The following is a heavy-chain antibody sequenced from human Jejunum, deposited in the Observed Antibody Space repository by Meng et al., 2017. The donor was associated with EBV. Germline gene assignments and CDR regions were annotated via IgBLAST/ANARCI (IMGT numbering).Heavy chain of an antibody. CDR2: INTKTGNP. Sequence: QVRLVQAGSELKKPGASVKVSCKASGYTFSSYAMNWVRRAPGQGLKWMGWINTKTGNPTYAQGFTGRFVFSLDTSVGTAYLQISSLKAEDTAVYYCARDWGGDYLDYWGQGTLVTVSS. D-gene: IGHD3-10*01. J-gene: IGHJ4*02. CDR1: GYTFSSYA. CDR3: ARDWGGDYLDY. V-gene: IGHV7-4-1*02.